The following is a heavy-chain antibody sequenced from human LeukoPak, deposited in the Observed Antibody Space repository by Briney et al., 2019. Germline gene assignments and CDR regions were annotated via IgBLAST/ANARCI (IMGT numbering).Heavy chain of an antibody. J-gene: IGHJ5*02. CDR1: GFTFSSYA. D-gene: IGHD3-9*01. CDR2: ISYDGSNK. CDR3: VRSRVGDYDILTGYYNWFDP. V-gene: IGHV3-30-3*01. Sequence: PGGSLRLSCAASGFTFSSYAMHWVRQAPGKGLEWVAVISYDGSNKYYADSVKGRFTISRDNSKNTLYLQMNSLRAEDTAVYYCVRSRVGDYDILTGYYNWFDPWGQGTLVTVSS.